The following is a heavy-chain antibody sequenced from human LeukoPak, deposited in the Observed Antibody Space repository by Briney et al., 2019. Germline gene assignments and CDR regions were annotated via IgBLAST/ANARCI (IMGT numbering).Heavy chain of an antibody. CDR1: GYTFTSYY. CDR3: ARRVRSSWDAFDI. CDR2: INPSGGST. Sequence: GASVKVSCKASGYTFTSYYMHWVRQAPGQGLEWMGIINPSGGSTSYAQKFQGRVTMTRDMSTSTVYMELSSLRSDDTAVYYCARRVRSSWDAFDIWGQGTMVTVSS. J-gene: IGHJ3*02. V-gene: IGHV1-46*01. D-gene: IGHD6-13*01.